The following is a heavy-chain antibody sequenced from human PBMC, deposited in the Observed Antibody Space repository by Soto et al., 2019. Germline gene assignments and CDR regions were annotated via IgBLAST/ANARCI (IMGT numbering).Heavy chain of an antibody. CDR1: GFSFSSHW. CDR2: IKEDGTQQ. D-gene: IGHD2-8*01. V-gene: IGHV3-7*01. Sequence: EVQLVESGGGLVQPGGSLRLSCAASGFSFSSHWMTWVRQAPGKGLEWVANIKEDGTQQYYVESVKGRFFISRDNAKNSRSLQMHSLTAEDTAMYYCAREGRYCTWSACKGDAVDLWGQGKVVTVPS. CDR3: AREGRYCTWSACKGDAVDL. J-gene: IGHJ3*01.